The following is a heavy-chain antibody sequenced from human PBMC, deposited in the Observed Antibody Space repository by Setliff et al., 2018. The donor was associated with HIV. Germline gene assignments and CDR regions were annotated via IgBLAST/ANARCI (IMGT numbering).Heavy chain of an antibody. J-gene: IGHJ4*02. V-gene: IGHV1-18*01. CDR2: INTHSGYT. Sequence: ASVKVSCQASGYTFNNSGISWVRQAPGQGLEWMGWINTHSGYTNYAQNVQGRVTVTMDTSTSTAYMELRSLKSDDTAVYYCARGKTWLRFLDYWGQGTLVTVSS. CDR3: ARGKTWLRFLDY. CDR1: GYTFNNSG. D-gene: IGHD5-12*01.